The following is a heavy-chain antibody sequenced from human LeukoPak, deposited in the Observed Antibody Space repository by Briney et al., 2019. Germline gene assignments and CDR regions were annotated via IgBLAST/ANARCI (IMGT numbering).Heavy chain of an antibody. CDR1: GGSISSYY. V-gene: IGHV4-59*08. CDR3: ARHSTPYSRIDY. Sequence: SETLSLTCTVSGGSISSYYWSWIRQPPGKGLEWIGYIYYSGSTNYNPSLKSRVTISVDTSKNQFSLKLSSVTAAGTAVYYCARHSTPYSRIDYWGQGTLVTASS. CDR2: IYYSGST. J-gene: IGHJ4*02. D-gene: IGHD6-13*01.